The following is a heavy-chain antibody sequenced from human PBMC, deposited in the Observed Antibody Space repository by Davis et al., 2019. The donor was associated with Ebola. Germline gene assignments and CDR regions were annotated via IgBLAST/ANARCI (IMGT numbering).Heavy chain of an antibody. J-gene: IGHJ2*01. V-gene: IGHV1-69*13. CDR3: ARGGGVVVAASFDL. CDR2: IIPIFGTA. D-gene: IGHD2-15*01. Sequence: SVKVSCKASGGTFSSYAISWVRQAPGQGLEWMGGIIPIFGTANYAQKFQGRVTITADESTSTAYMELSSLRSEDTAVYYRARGGGVVVAASFDLWGRGTLVTVSS. CDR1: GGTFSSYA.